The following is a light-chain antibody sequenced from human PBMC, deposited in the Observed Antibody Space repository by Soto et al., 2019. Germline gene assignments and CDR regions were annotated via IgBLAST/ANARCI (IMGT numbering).Light chain of an antibody. CDR2: ENN. J-gene: IGLJ3*02. CDR1: SSNIGNSY. Sequence: QSVLTQPPSVSAASGQEVTISCSGSSSNIGNSYISWYQQLPGTAPKLLIYENNKRPSGIPDRFSGSKSGTSATLGITGLQTGDEADYYCETWDSTLGAGVFGGGTKVTVL. CDR3: ETWDSTLGAGV. V-gene: IGLV1-51*02.